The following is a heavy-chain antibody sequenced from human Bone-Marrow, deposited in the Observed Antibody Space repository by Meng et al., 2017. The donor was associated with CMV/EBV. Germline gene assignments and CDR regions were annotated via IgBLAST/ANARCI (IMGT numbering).Heavy chain of an antibody. D-gene: IGHD3-3*01. J-gene: IGHJ4*02. V-gene: IGHV1-69*10. CDR1: GGTFSSYA. CDR3: ATTQPRILKTYYDFWCGPREYYFDY. CDR2: IIPILGIA. Sequence: SVKVSCKASGGTFSSYAISWVRQAPGQGLEWMGGIIPILGIANYAQKFQGRVTITADKSTSTAYMVLSSLRSEDTAVDYCATTQPRILKTYYDFWCGPREYYFDYWGQGTLVTVSS.